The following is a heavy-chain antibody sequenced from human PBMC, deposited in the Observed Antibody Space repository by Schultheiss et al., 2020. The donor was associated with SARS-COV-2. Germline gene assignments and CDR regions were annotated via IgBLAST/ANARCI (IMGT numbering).Heavy chain of an antibody. J-gene: IGHJ6*04. CDR1: GFTFSSYA. CDR3: ARGPGSL. D-gene: IGHD6-25*01. V-gene: IGHV3-23*01. Sequence: GESLKISCAASGFTFSSYAMNWVRQAPGKGLEWVSPISGSGYSTYYADSVKGRFTISRDNSKNTLYLQMNSLRAGDTAVYYCARGPGSLWGKGTTVTVSS. CDR2: ISGSGYST.